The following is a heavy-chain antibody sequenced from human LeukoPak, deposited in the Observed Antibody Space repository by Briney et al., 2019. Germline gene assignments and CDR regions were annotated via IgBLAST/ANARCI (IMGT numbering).Heavy chain of an antibody. CDR3: VEEVVGGTTGFDY. D-gene: IGHD1-26*01. Sequence: PSETLSLTCTVSGGSISSSSYYWGGIRQPPGKGMEWIGGIYYSGSTYYNPSLKSRVTISVDTSKNQFPLRLSSVTAADAAAYYCVEEVVGGTTGFDYWGQGTLVTVSS. CDR1: GGSISSSSYY. J-gene: IGHJ4*02. V-gene: IGHV4-39*06. CDR2: IYYSGST.